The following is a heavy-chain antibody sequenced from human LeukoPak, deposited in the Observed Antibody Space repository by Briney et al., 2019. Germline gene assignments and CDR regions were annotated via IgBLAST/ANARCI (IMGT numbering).Heavy chain of an antibody. D-gene: IGHD4-17*01. CDR3: ARVFIPDYGDYLYYFDY. Sequence: SETLSLTCTVSGGSISSGGYYWSWIRQHPGKGLEWIGYIYYSGSTYYNPSLKSRVTISVDTSKNQFSLKLSSVTAADTAVYYCARVFIPDYGDYLYYFDYWGQGTLVTVSS. CDR1: GGSISSGGYY. CDR2: IYYSGST. J-gene: IGHJ4*02. V-gene: IGHV4-31*03.